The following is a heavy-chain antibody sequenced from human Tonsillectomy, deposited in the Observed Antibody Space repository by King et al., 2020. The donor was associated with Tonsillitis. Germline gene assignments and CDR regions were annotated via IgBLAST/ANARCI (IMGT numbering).Heavy chain of an antibody. V-gene: IGHV3-30*02. J-gene: IGHJ5*02. CDR3: AKDLLYCINGVCYGEGGWFDA. CDR2: IRYDGRNK. D-gene: IGHD2-8*01. Sequence: VQLVESGGGVVQPGGSLRVSCSASGFTFSTYGIHWVRQAPGKGLEWVAFIRYDGRNKYYADSVKGRFTISRDNPKNTLYLQMNSLRVEDTAVYYCAKDLLYCINGVCYGEGGWFDAWGQGTLVTVSS. CDR1: GFTFSTYG.